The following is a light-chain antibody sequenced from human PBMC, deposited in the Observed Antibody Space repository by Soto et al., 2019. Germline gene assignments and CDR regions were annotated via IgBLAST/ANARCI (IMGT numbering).Light chain of an antibody. Sequence: EIVLTQSPGTLSLSPGERATLSCRASQRVSSRFLAWYQQKPGQAPKVLIYGASTRATGIPDRFSGSGSGTDFTLTISRLEPEDFAVYYCQQYERSRTFGQGTKVEMK. CDR3: QQYERSRT. J-gene: IGKJ1*01. CDR2: GAS. V-gene: IGKV3-20*01. CDR1: QRVSSRF.